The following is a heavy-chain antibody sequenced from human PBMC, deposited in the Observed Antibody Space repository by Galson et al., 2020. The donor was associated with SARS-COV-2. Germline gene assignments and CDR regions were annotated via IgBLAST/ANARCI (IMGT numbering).Heavy chain of an antibody. CDR3: AKLGCSGGSCYSSDAFDI. CDR2: ISWNSGSI. V-gene: IGHV3-9*01. J-gene: IGHJ3*02. Sequence: GGSLRLSCAASGFTFDDYAMHWVRQAPGQGLEWVSGISWNSGSIGYADSVKGRFTISRDNAKNSLYLQMNSLRAEDTALYYCAKLGCSGGSCYSSDAFDIWGQGTMVTVSS. CDR1: GFTFDDYA. D-gene: IGHD2-15*01.